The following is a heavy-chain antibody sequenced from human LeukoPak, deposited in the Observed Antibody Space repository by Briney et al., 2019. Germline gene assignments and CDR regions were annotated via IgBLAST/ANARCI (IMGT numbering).Heavy chain of an antibody. J-gene: IGHJ4*02. D-gene: IGHD3-22*01. CDR1: GYTFSTYH. CDR3: ARRSDDYDSSAYYH. CDR2: INPSGGST. V-gene: IGHV1-46*01. Sequence: GASVKVSCKASGYTFSTYHMNWVRQAPGQGLEWMGIINPSGGSTSYAQKFQGRVTMTRDMSTSTAYMELSSLRSEDTAVYYCARRSDDYDSSAYYHWGQGTLVTVSS.